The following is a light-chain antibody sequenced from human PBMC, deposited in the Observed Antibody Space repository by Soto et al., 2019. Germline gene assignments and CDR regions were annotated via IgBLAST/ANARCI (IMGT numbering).Light chain of an antibody. Sequence: EIVLTQSPATLSLSPGERATLSCRASQSVSSYLAWYQQKPGQAPSLLIYDASNRATGIPARFSGSGSGTDFTLTISSLEPEDFAVYYCQQRSNWPRTFGQWTKREIK. V-gene: IGKV3-11*01. CDR2: DAS. CDR1: QSVSSY. J-gene: IGKJ2*01. CDR3: QQRSNWPRT.